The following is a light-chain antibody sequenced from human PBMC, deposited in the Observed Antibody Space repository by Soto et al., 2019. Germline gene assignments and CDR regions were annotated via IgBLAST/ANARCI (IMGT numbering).Light chain of an antibody. CDR2: TNT. Sequence: QSVLTQPPSASGTPGQTVIISCSGSTSNVGTNPVTWYQHLPGAAPKLLIYTNTQRPSGVPDRFSGSKSGTSASLAVSGLQSEDEGDYYCAVWDGSLNVVVFGGGTKVTVL. J-gene: IGLJ2*01. CDR3: AVWDGSLNVVV. CDR1: TSNVGTNP. V-gene: IGLV1-44*01.